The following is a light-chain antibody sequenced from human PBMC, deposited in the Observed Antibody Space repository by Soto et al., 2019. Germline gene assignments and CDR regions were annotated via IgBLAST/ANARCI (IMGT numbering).Light chain of an antibody. CDR2: DAS. J-gene: IGKJ5*01. V-gene: IGKV1-5*01. CDR3: QQYNSYIT. Sequence: DIQMTQSPSSLSASVGDRVTFTCRASQDINIYLAWYQQKPGKAPKLLIYDASSLESGVPSRFSGSGSGTEFTLTISSLQPDDFATYYCQQYNSYITFGQGTRLEIK. CDR1: QDINIY.